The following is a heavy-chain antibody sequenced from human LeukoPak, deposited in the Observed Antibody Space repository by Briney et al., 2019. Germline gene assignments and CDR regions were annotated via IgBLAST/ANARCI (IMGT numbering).Heavy chain of an antibody. CDR2: ISYDGSNK. CDR1: GFTFSNYG. D-gene: IGHD3-3*01. V-gene: IGHV3-30*18. CDR3: AKDRRFLEWLPYCFDY. J-gene: IGHJ4*02. Sequence: GGSLRLSCAASGFTFSNYGMHWVRQAPGKGLEWVAFISYDGSNKYYADSVKGRFTISRDNSKNTLYLQMNSLRAEDTAVYYCAKDRRFLEWLPYCFDYWGQGTLVTVSS.